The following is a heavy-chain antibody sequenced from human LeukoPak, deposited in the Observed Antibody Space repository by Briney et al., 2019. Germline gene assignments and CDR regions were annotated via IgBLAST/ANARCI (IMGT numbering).Heavy chain of an antibody. J-gene: IGHJ4*02. V-gene: IGHV3-23*01. D-gene: IGHD2-2*01. CDR3: AKVGGYCSRSSCFAYFDY. CDR2: ITGSGDGT. Sequence: GGSLRLSCAASGFTLSSYGMIWVRQAPGKGLEWVSEITGSGDGTNYADSVKGRFTISRDNSKNTLFLQMNSLRVEDTAIYYCAKVGGYCSRSSCFAYFDYWGQGTLVTVSS. CDR1: GFTLSSYG.